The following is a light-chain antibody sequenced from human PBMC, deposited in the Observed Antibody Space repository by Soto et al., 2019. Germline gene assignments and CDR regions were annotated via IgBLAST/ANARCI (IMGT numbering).Light chain of an antibody. CDR3: QQYNNWPWT. J-gene: IGKJ1*01. CDR1: QSVSSN. CDR2: GAS. Sequence: ERVMTQSTGTLSVSPGERATLSCRASQSVSSNLAWYQQKPGQAPRLLIYGASTRATGIPARFSGSESGTEFTLTISSLQSEDFAVYYCQQYNNWPWTFGQGTKVEIK. V-gene: IGKV3-15*01.